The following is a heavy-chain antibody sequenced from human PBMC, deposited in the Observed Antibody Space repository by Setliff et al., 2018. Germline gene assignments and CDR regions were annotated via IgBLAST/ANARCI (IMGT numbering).Heavy chain of an antibody. CDR3: ARDGREQWLVPPGY. CDR2: IRNKDNSYTT. Sequence: PGGSLRLSCAASGFTFSAHYMDWLRQAPGKGLEWVGRIRNKDNSYTTEYAASVKGRFTISRDNAKNSLYLQMNSLRAEDTAVYYCARDGREQWLVPPGYWGQGTLVTVSS. V-gene: IGHV3-72*01. J-gene: IGHJ4*02. CDR1: GFTFSAHY. D-gene: IGHD6-19*01.